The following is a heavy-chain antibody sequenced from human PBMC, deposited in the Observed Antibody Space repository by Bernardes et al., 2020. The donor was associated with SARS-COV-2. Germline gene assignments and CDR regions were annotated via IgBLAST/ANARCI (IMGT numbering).Heavy chain of an antibody. CDR2: TYYRSEWYY. D-gene: IGHD2-2*01. J-gene: IGHJ4*01. CDR1: GDSVSSNRAA. Sequence: SQTLSLTCDISGDSVSSNRAAWNWIRQSPSRGLEWLGRTYYRSEWYYDYAPSVKSRLTFTSDTSKNQISLHLNAVIPEDTAVYFCARERLYSTSWFYFDIWGQGTLVTVSS. CDR3: ARERLYSTSWFYFDI. V-gene: IGHV6-1*01.